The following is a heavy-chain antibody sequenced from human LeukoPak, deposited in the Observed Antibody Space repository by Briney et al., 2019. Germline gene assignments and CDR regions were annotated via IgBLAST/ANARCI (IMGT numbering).Heavy chain of an antibody. CDR2: ISLGGSVT. J-gene: IGHJ4*02. V-gene: IGHV3-23*01. CDR3: AKALEPPFWFDY. CDR1: GFTFSSNA. D-gene: IGHD1-1*01. Sequence: GGSLRLSCAASGFTFSSNAMSWVRQALGKGLDWVSAISLGGSVTYNADSVKGRFTFFRDNSKNTLYLQMNSLRVEDTAIYYCAKALEPPFWFDYWGQGTLVTVSS.